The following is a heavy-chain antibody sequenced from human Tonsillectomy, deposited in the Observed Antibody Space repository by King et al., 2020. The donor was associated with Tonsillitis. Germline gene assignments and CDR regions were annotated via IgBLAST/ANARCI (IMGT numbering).Heavy chain of an antibody. D-gene: IGHD3-10*01. V-gene: IGHV3-30-3*01. Sequence: VQLVESGGGVVQPGMSLRLSCAASGFTFSSYAMHWVRQAPGKGLEWVAVISYDGSNKYYADSVKGRFTISRDNSKNTLYLQMNSLRAEDMAVYYCARDRNYGSGSYYKLEYYLDYWGQGTLVTVSS. J-gene: IGHJ4*02. CDR2: ISYDGSNK. CDR1: GFTFSSYA. CDR3: ARDRNYGSGSYYKLEYYLDY.